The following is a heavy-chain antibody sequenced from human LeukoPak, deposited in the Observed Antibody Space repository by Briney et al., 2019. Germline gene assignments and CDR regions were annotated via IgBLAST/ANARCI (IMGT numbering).Heavy chain of an antibody. J-gene: IGHJ4*02. CDR3: ARGVQYLNYFDY. CDR2: ISYSGNAI. V-gene: IGHV3-48*04. Sequence: GGSLRLSCTASGFTFSTYSMNWVRQAPGKGLEWVSYISYSGNAIYYADSVKGRFTISRDNAKISLHLEMNSLRAEDTAVYYCARGVQYLNYFDYWGQGTLVTVSS. D-gene: IGHD3-10*01. CDR1: GFTFSTYS.